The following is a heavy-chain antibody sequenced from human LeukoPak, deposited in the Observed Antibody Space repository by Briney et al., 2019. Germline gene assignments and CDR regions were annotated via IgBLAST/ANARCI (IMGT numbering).Heavy chain of an antibody. V-gene: IGHV1-18*01. CDR2: ISAYNGNT. Sequence: ASVKVSCKASGYTFTSYGISWVRQAPGQGLEWMGWISAYNGNTNYAQKLQGRVTMTTDTSTSTAYMELRSLRSEDTAVYYCAGGRPRGYCSGGSCYHNFDYWGQGTLVTVSS. CDR1: GYTFTSYG. D-gene: IGHD2-15*01. J-gene: IGHJ4*02. CDR3: AGGRPRGYCSGGSCYHNFDY.